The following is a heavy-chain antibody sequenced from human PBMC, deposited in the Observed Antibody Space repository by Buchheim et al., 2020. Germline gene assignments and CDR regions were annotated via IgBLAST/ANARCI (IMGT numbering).Heavy chain of an antibody. CDR1: GFTFSSYA. J-gene: IGHJ4*02. CDR3: AKVKKKNCSGGSCYTAFDY. Sequence: EVQLVESGGGLVQPGGSLRLSCAASGFTFSSYAMSWVRQAPGKGLEWVSAISGSGGSTYYADSVKGRFTISRDNSKNTLYLQMNSLRAEDTAVHYCAKVKKKNCSGGSCYTAFDYWGQGTL. D-gene: IGHD2-15*01. V-gene: IGHV3-23*04. CDR2: ISGSGGST.